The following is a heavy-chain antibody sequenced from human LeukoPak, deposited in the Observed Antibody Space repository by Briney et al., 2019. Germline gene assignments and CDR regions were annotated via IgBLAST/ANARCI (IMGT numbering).Heavy chain of an antibody. D-gene: IGHD5-12*01. CDR3: ARRRWVRGPDVVNPFDY. CDR2: IYYSGST. CDR1: GGSISSYY. J-gene: IGHJ4*02. V-gene: IGHV4-59*08. Sequence: SETLSLTCTVSGGSISSYYWSWIRQPPGKGLEWIGYIYYSGSTNYNPSLKSRVTISVDTSKNQFSLKLSSVTAADTAVYYCARRRWVRGPDVVNPFDYWGQGTLVTVSS.